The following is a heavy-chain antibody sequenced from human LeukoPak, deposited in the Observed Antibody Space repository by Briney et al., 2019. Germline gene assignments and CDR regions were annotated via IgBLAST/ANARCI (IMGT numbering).Heavy chain of an antibody. D-gene: IGHD5-18*01. V-gene: IGHV3-53*01. Sequence: RGGSLRLSCAAFGFTVTNDYMSWVRQAPGKVLKLGSVIYSGGSTYYADSVKGRFTISRDNSKNTLYLQMNRLRAEDTAVYYCARDGVTLSPGGQGTLVTVSS. CDR1: GFTVTNDY. J-gene: IGHJ4*02. CDR2: IYSGGST. CDR3: ARDGVTLSP.